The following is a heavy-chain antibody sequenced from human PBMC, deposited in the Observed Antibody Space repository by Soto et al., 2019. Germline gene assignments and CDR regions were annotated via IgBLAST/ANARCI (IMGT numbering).Heavy chain of an antibody. CDR3: ARRYGWLYFDY. CDR2: IFYSGST. CDR1: GGSISSYY. D-gene: IGHD3-10*01. V-gene: IGHV4-59*08. J-gene: IGHJ4*02. Sequence: SETLSLTCTVSGGSISSYYWSWIRQPPGKGLEWIGTIFYSGSTYYNPSLKSRVTISVDTSKNQFSLKLTSVTAADTALYYYARRYGWLYFDYWGQGSLVTVSS.